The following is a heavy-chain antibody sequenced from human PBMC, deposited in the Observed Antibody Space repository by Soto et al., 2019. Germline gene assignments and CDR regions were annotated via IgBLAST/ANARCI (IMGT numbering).Heavy chain of an antibody. D-gene: IGHD1-26*01. CDR1: GYTFSSYA. J-gene: IGHJ6*02. V-gene: IGHV1-69*01. CDR2: IIPIFGTA. CDR3: ATWEHRYYYYGMDV. Sequence: QVQLVQSGAEVKKPGASVKVSCKASGYTFSSYAISWVRQAPGQGLEWMGGIIPIFGTANYAQKFQGRVTITADESTSAAYMELSSLRSEDTAVYYCATWEHRYYYYGMDVWGQGTTVTVSS.